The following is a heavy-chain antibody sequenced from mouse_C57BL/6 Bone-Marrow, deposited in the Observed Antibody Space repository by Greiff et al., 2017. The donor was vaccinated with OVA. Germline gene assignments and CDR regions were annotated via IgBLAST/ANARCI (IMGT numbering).Heavy chain of an antibody. Sequence: EVNVVESGGDLVKPGGSLKLSCAASGFTFSSYGMSWVRQTPDKRLEWVATISSGGSYTYYPDSVKGRFTISRVNAKNTLYLQMSSLKSEDTAMYYCARRLGGDYFDYWGQGTTLTVSS. J-gene: IGHJ2*01. CDR1: GFTFSSYG. V-gene: IGHV5-6*02. D-gene: IGHD3-1*01. CDR3: ARRLGGDYFDY. CDR2: ISSGGSYT.